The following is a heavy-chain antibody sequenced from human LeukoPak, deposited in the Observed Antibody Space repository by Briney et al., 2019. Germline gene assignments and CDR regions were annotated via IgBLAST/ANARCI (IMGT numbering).Heavy chain of an antibody. CDR1: GYTFISYG. J-gene: IGHJ6*03. V-gene: IGHV1-18*01. D-gene: IGHD6-19*01. Sequence: ASVKVSCKASGYTFISYGISWVRQAPGQGLEWMGWISAYNGNTNYAQKLQDRVTMTTGTSTSTAYMELRSLRSDDTAVHYCARGWQWGSNYYMDVWGKGTTVTVSS. CDR2: ISAYNGNT. CDR3: ARGWQWGSNYYMDV.